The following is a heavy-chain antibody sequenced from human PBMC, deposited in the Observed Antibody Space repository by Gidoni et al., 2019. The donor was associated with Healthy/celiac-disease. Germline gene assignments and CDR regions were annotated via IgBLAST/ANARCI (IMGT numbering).Heavy chain of an antibody. J-gene: IGHJ4*02. V-gene: IGHV3-23*01. Sequence: EVQLLESGGGLVQPGGSLSISCAASGFPFHTSAMGWVRQAPGKGLGWVSAISGSGGSTSYADSVKGRFTISRDNSKNTLYLQMNSLRAEDTAVYYCAKDRCSSTSCYDGAADYWGQGTLVTVSS. CDR3: AKDRCSSTSCYDGAADY. CDR1: GFPFHTSA. CDR2: ISGSGGST. D-gene: IGHD2-2*01.